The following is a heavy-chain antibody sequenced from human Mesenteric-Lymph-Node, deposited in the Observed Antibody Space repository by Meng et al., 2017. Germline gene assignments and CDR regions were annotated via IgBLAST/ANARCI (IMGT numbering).Heavy chain of an antibody. Sequence: QVQLQESGTGLVKPSQTLSLTCTVSGGSISSGGYYWSWIRQHPGKGLEWIGYIYYSGSTYYNPSLKSLVTISVDTSKNQFSLKLSSVTAADTAVYYCARGVAAAGNFDYWGQGTLVTVSS. V-gene: IGHV4-31*01. D-gene: IGHD6-13*01. CDR2: IYYSGST. J-gene: IGHJ4*02. CDR1: GGSISSGGYY. CDR3: ARGVAAAGNFDY.